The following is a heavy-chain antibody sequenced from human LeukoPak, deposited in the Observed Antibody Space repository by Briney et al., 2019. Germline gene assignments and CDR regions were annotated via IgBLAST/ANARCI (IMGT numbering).Heavy chain of an antibody. CDR1: GGSISSSSYY. CDR3: ARLVDSGYGDDAFDI. J-gene: IGHJ3*02. CDR2: IYYSGST. Sequence: SETLSLTCTVSGGSISSSSYYWGWIRQPPGKGLEWIGSIYYSGSTYYNPSLKSRVTTSVDTSKNQFSLKLSSVTAADTAVYYCARLVDSGYGDDAFDIWGQGTMVTVSS. V-gene: IGHV4-39*01. D-gene: IGHD5-12*01.